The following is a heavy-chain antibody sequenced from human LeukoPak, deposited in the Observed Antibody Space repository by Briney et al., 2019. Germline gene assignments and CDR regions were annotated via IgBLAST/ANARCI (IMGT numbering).Heavy chain of an antibody. CDR1: GGSITSGGYY. D-gene: IGHD3-10*01. CDR3: ARGVRRVTSYHFDS. J-gene: IGHJ4*02. V-gene: IGHV4-31*03. CDR2: LSYIGSA. Sequence: SETLSLTCTISGGSITSGGYYWSWLRQHPGRGLEWIGYLSYIGSAYYRPSLKSRVTILPDRSKNQFSLKLSSVTAADTAVYFCARGVRRVTSYHFDSWGRGTLVTVPS.